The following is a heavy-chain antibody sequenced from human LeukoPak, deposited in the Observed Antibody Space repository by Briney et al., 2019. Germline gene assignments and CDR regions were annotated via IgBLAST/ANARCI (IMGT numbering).Heavy chain of an antibody. J-gene: IGHJ5*02. CDR1: GYSFTSYW. D-gene: IGHD2-2*01. CDR2: IYPGDSDT. Sequence: GESLKISCKGSGYSFTSYWIAWVRQMPGKGLEWMGIIYPGDSDTRYSPSFQGQVTISADKSISTAYLQWSSLKASDTAMYYCARLCECRSASCYESTRGWFDPWGQGTLVTVSS. V-gene: IGHV5-51*01. CDR3: ARLCECRSASCYESTRGWFDP.